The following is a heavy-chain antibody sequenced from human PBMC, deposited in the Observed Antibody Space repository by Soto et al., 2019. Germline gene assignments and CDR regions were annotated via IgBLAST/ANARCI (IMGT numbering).Heavy chain of an antibody. CDR3: ARDPGYRYGYN. D-gene: IGHD5-18*01. V-gene: IGHV1-3*01. CDR1: GYTFTNYA. CDR2: INAGNGNT. Sequence: ASVKVSCKASGYTFTNYAMHWVRQAPGQRLEWMGWINAGNGNTKYSQKFQGRVTITRDTSASTAYMELSSLRSEDTAVYYCARDPGYRYGYNWGQGTLVTVSS. J-gene: IGHJ4*02.